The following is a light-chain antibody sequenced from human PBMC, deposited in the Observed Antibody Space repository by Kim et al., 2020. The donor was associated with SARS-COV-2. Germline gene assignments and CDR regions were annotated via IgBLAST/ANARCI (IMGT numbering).Light chain of an antibody. CDR1: QLGNKY. CDR3: QTWDINAVV. V-gene: IGLV3-1*01. CDR2: QDT. J-gene: IGLJ3*02. Sequence: SYELTQPPSVSVSPGQTASLTCSGDQLGNKYAFWYQQKPGQSPVLVIHQDTKRPSGIPERFSGSNSGNTATLTISGTQAMDEADYFCQTWDINAVVFGGGTQVTVL.